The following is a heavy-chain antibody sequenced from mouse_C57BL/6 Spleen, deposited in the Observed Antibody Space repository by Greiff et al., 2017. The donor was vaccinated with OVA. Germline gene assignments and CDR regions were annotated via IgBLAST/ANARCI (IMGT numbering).Heavy chain of an antibody. D-gene: IGHD3-2*02. CDR2: IDPSDSYT. V-gene: IGHV1-50*01. Sequence: VQLQQPGAELVKPGASVKLSCKASGYTFTSYWMQWVKQRPGQGLEWIGEIDPSDSYTTYNQKFKGKATLTVDTSSSTAYMQLSSLTSEDSAVYYCARRDSSGYDAMDYWGQGTSVTVSS. CDR1: GYTFTSYW. J-gene: IGHJ4*01. CDR3: ARRDSSGYDAMDY.